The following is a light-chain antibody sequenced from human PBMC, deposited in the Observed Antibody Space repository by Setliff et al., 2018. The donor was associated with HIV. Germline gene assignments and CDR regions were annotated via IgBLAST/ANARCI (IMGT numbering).Light chain of an antibody. CDR3: QVWDSSSDHYV. J-gene: IGLJ1*01. CDR2: YDS. CDR1: NIGSKS. Sequence: ELAQPPSVSVAPGKTARITCGGNNIGSKSVHWHQQRPGQAPVLVIYYDSDRPSGIPERFSGSNSGNTATLTISRVEAGDEADYYCQVWDSSSDHYVFGTGTKVTVL. V-gene: IGLV3-21*04.